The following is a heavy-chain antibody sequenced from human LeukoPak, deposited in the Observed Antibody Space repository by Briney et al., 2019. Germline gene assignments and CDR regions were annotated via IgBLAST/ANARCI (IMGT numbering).Heavy chain of an antibody. D-gene: IGHD3-9*01. Sequence: RASVKVSCKASGYTFTGYYMHWVRQAPGQGLEWMGWINPNRVGTNYAQKFQGRVTMTRDTSISTAYMELSRLRSDDTAVYYCASEGGAPGILTDYHDYYYGMDVWGQGTTVTVSS. CDR3: ASEGGAPGILTDYHDYYYGMDV. J-gene: IGHJ6*02. CDR1: GYTFTGYY. CDR2: INPNRVGT. V-gene: IGHV1-2*02.